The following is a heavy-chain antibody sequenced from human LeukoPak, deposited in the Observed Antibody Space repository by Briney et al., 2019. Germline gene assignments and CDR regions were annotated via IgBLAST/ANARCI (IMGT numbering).Heavy chain of an antibody. V-gene: IGHV3-48*03. CDR3: ARGGVINWPFDY. CDR2: ISSSGSTI. Sequence: GGSLRLSCAASGFTFRSYEINWVRQAPEKGLEWVSYISSSGSTIYYADSVKGRFTISRDNAKNSLYLQMNSLRAEDTAVYYCARGGVINWPFDYWGQGALVTVSS. CDR1: GFTFRSYE. J-gene: IGHJ4*02. D-gene: IGHD1-1*01.